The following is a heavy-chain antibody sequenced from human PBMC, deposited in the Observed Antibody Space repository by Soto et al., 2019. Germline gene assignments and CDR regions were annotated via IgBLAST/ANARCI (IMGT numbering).Heavy chain of an antibody. J-gene: IGHJ4*02. V-gene: IGHV4-34*01. D-gene: IGHD3-3*01. CDR2: INHSGST. CDR3: ARLKGRNYDFWSGYTRSDY. CDR1: GGSFSGYY. Sequence: PSETLSLTCAFYGGSFSGYYWSLIRQPPGKGLEWIGEINHSGSTNYNPSLKSRVTISVDTSKNQFSLKLSSVTAADTAVYYCARLKGRNYDFWSGYTRSDYWGQGTLVTVSS.